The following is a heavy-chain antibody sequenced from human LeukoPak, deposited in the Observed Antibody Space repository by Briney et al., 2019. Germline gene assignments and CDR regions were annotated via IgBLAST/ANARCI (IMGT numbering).Heavy chain of an antibody. Sequence: GGSLRLSCAASGFTFSNYWMHWVRQAPGKGLVWVSRINSDGRSTNYADSVKGRFTISRDNAKNTLYLQMNSLRPDDTAVYYCATQSYGLFAYWGQGTLVTVSS. D-gene: IGHD4-17*01. CDR1: GFTFSNYW. CDR3: ATQSYGLFAY. J-gene: IGHJ4*02. V-gene: IGHV3-74*01. CDR2: INSDGRST.